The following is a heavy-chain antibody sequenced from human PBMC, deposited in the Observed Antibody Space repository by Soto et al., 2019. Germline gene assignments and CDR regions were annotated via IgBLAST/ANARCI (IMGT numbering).Heavy chain of an antibody. Sequence: SLRLSCAASGFTFSSYAMHWVRQAPGKGLEWVALISYDGSNKYYADSVKGRFTISRDNSKNTLYLQMNSLRAEDTAVYYCARDLDSYGYFDYCGQGTLVTVYS. D-gene: IGHD5-18*01. CDR3: ARDLDSYGYFDY. V-gene: IGHV3-30-3*01. CDR1: GFTFSSYA. CDR2: ISYDGSNK. J-gene: IGHJ4*02.